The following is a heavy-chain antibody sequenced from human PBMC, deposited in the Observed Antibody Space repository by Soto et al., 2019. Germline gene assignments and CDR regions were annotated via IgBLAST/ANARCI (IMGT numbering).Heavy chain of an antibody. V-gene: IGHV4-59*01. CDR1: GGSFSGYY. CDR2: IYCSGST. Sequence: SETLSLTCAVYGGSFSGYYWSWIRQPPGKGLEWIGYIYCSGSTNYNPSLKSRVTISVDTSKNQFSLKLSSVTAADTAVYYCARAYGGYADYWGQGALVTVSS. CDR3: ARAYGGYADY. J-gene: IGHJ4*02. D-gene: IGHD5-12*01.